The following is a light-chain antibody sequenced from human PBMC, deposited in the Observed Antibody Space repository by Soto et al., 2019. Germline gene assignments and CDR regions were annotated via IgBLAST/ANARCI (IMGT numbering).Light chain of an antibody. CDR1: QGVTSN. V-gene: IGKV3-15*01. CDR3: QQYNKWPLT. J-gene: IGKJ3*01. CDR2: SAS. Sequence: EILMTQSPATLTVSPGERATLSCRASQGVTSNLDWYQQKPGNTPRLLIYSASIGATGTPARFSGSGSGSDFTLTISSLQSEDFEVYYCQQYNKWPLTFGPGTKVDIK.